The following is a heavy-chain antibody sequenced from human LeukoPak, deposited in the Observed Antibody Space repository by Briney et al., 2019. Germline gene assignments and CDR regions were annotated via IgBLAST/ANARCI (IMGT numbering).Heavy chain of an antibody. D-gene: IGHD6-19*01. Sequence: PGGSLRLSCAASGFTVNSNHMSWVRQAPGKGLEWVSIIYSGGTTFYADSVKGRFTISGDNSQNTLYLQMNSLSAEDTAMYYCARDRSIEMAATNDYWGQGTLVTISS. J-gene: IGHJ4*02. V-gene: IGHV3-66*01. CDR2: IYSGGTT. CDR1: GFTVNSNH. CDR3: ARDRSIEMAATNDY.